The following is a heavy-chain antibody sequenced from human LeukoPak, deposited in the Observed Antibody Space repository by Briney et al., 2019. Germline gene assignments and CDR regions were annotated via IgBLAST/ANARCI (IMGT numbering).Heavy chain of an antibody. V-gene: IGHV4-4*07. Sequence: SETLSLTCTVSGGSISSYYWSWIRQSAGKGLEWIGRIYTSGSTNYNPSLKSRVTISVDTSKNQFSLKLSSVTAADTAVYYCARGGKEQLVFDYWGQGTLVTVSS. J-gene: IGHJ4*02. CDR1: GGSISSYY. CDR3: ARGGKEQLVFDY. D-gene: IGHD6-6*01. CDR2: IYTSGST.